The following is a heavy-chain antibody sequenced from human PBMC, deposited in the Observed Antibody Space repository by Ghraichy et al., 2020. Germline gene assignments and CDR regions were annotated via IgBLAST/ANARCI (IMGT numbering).Heavy chain of an antibody. V-gene: IGHV3-30*18. J-gene: IGHJ5*02. CDR2: ISYDGSNK. Sequence: SCAAARVTFSSYGMSCVREAPGKGLEWVAVISYDGSNKYYADSVKGRFTISRDNSKNTLYLQMNSLRAEDTAVYYCAKGSRVDSSSWPIINDPWGQGTLVTVSS. CDR1: RVTFSSYG. CDR3: AKGSRVDSSSWPIINDP. D-gene: IGHD6-13*01.